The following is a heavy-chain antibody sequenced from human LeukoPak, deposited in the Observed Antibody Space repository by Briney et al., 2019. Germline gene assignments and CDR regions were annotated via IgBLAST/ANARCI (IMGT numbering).Heavy chain of an antibody. J-gene: IGHJ4*02. CDR2: IRSKANSYAA. CDR3: ARLAWGTDFDY. D-gene: IGHD1/OR15-1a*01. Sequence: QPGGSLRLSCAASGFTFSGSAIHWVRQASGKGLEWVGRIRSKANSYAAAYAASVKGRFTISRDDSKNTAFLQMNSPQTEDTAVYYCARLAWGTDFDYWGQGTLVTVSS. V-gene: IGHV3-73*01. CDR1: GFTFSGSA.